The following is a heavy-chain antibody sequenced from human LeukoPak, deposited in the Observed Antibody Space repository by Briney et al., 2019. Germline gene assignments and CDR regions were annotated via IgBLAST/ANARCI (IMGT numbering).Heavy chain of an antibody. J-gene: IGHJ4*02. CDR3: ARHRGVILDY. V-gene: IGHV4-61*02. CDR2: IYTSGST. Sequence: SETLSLTCTVSGGSISSGSYYWSWIRQPAGKGLEWIGRIYTSGSTNYNPSLKSRVTISVDTSKNQFSLKLSSVTAADTAVYYCARHRGVILDYWGQGTLVTVPS. D-gene: IGHD3-16*02. CDR1: GGSISSGSYY.